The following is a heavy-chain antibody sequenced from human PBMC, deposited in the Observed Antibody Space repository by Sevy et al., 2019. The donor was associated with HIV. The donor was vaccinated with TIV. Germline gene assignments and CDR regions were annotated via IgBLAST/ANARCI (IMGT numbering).Heavy chain of an antibody. J-gene: IGHJ1*01. D-gene: IGHD6-13*01. Sequence: GGSLRLSCAGFGFTFSTYSMNWVRQAPGKGLEWISFISGSSNYIYYADSVKGRFTISRDNVKDSLYLQMNSLRVEDTAVYYCAREDGSRQYFQYWGQGTLVTVSS. V-gene: IGHV3-21*01. CDR1: GFTFSTYS. CDR2: ISGSSNYI. CDR3: AREDGSRQYFQY.